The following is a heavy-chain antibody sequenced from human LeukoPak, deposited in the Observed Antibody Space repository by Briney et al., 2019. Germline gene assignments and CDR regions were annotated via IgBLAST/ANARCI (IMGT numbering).Heavy chain of an antibody. J-gene: IGHJ4*02. CDR2: IYYSGSI. CDR1: GGSISTYY. Sequence: SETLSLTCTVSGGSISTYYWSWIRQPPGKGLEWIGYIYYSGSINYNPSLKSRITISVDTSKNQFSLKLSSVTAADTAVYYCARQEYSSGWYPFDYWGQGTLVTVSS. CDR3: ARQEYSSGWYPFDY. D-gene: IGHD6-19*01. V-gene: IGHV4-59*08.